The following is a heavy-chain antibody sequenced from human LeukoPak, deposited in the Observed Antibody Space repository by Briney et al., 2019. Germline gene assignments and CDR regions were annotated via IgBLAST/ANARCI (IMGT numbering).Heavy chain of an antibody. CDR1: GGSISSGRFY. V-gene: IGHV4-61*02. CDR2: IFTTGST. CDR3: ARVFLGVVTATSYWYFDL. D-gene: IGHD2-21*02. J-gene: IGHJ2*01. Sequence: SQTLSLTCTVSGGSISSGRFYWRWIRQPAGKGLEWIGRIFTTGSTNYNPSLKSRVTISVDTSKNQFSLKLSSVTAADTAVYYCARVFLGVVTATSYWYFDLWGRGTLVTVSS.